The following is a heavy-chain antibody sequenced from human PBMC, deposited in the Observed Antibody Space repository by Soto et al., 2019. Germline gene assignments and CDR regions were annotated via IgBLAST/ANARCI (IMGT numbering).Heavy chain of an antibody. CDR2: ISSSSRYI. CDR3: AGDSNYFGSGSPFDY. V-gene: IGHV3-21*01. CDR1: GFTFSTYS. J-gene: IGHJ4*02. D-gene: IGHD3-10*01. Sequence: EVQLVESGGGLVKPGGSLRLSCAASGFTFSTYSMNWVRQAPGKGLEWVSSISSSSRYIYYADSVKGRFTISRDNAMNALYLQMNSLRAEDTAVYYCAGDSNYFGSGSPFDYWGQGILVTVSS.